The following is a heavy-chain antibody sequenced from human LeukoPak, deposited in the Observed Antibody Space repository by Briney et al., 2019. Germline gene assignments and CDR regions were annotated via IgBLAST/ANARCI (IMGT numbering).Heavy chain of an antibody. D-gene: IGHD3-22*01. CDR2: IYSDGSRT. J-gene: IGHJ4*02. V-gene: IGHV3-74*01. CDR1: GLTFSSYW. Sequence: GSLRLSCAASGLTFSSYWMHWVRQAPGKGLVWVSRIYSDGSRTSYADSVNGRFTISRDNAKNTLYLQMNSLRAEDTAVYYCARETYYYDSSGYPSDYWGQGTLVTVSS. CDR3: ARETYYYDSSGYPSDY.